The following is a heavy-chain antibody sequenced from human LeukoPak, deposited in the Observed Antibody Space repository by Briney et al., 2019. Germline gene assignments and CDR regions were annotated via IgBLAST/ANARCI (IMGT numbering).Heavy chain of an antibody. CDR3: ARGSYYYDSSGKTGDAFDI. J-gene: IGHJ3*02. CDR2: IYYSGST. V-gene: IGHV4-59*08. D-gene: IGHD3-22*01. CDR1: GGSISSYY. Sequence: PSETLSLTFTVSGGSISSYYWSWIRQPPGKGLEWIGYIYYSGSTNYNPSLKSRVTISVDTSKNQFSLKLSSVTAADTAVYYCARGSYYYDSSGKTGDAFDIWGQGTMVTVSS.